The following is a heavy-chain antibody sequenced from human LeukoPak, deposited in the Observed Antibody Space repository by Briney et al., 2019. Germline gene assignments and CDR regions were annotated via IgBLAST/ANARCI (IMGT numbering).Heavy chain of an antibody. CDR2: ISGDGGST. V-gene: IGHV3-23*01. Sequence: GGSLRLSCAASGFPFTNYAMSWVRQAPGKELECVSVISGDGGSTFYADSVKGRFTISRDNSKNTLYLQMNSLRAEDTAVYYCAKHLWRDLVWFGEGYYFGYWGQGTLVTVSS. J-gene: IGHJ4*02. CDR1: GFPFTNYA. CDR3: AKHLWRDLVWFGEGYYFGY. D-gene: IGHD3-10*01.